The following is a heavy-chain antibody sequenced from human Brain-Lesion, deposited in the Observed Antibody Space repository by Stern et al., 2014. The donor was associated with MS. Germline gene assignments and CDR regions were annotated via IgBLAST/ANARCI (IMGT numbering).Heavy chain of an antibody. J-gene: IGHJ4*02. D-gene: IGHD6-6*01. Sequence: VQLVQSGAEVKKPGESLKISCKGSGYRFNSNWIGWGRQMPGKGLEWMGIIWPGDSDTRYSPSFQAQVTTSADKSISTAYLQWSSLQASDTAMYYCARRGDSSSSGFDYWGQGTLVIVSS. V-gene: IGHV5-51*01. CDR2: IWPGDSDT. CDR1: GYRFNSNW. CDR3: ARRGDSSSSGFDY.